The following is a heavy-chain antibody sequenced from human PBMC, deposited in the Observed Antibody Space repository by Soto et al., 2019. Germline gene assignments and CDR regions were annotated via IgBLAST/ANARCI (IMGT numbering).Heavy chain of an antibody. CDR3: ASVRWLQRVFDF. CDR2: IYGGGST. V-gene: IGHV3-66*01. J-gene: IGHJ4*02. Sequence: EVQLVESGGGLVQPGGSLRLSCAASEFTVSTNYMTWVRHAPGKGLEWVSVIYGGGSTFYADSVKGRFTISRDNSNNTLYLQMNSLRAEDTAVYYCASVRWLQRVFDFWGQGTLVTVSS. CDR1: EFTVSTNY. D-gene: IGHD5-12*01.